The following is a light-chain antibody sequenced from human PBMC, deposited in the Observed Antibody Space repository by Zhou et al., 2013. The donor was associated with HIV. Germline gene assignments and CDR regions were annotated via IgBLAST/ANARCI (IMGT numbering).Light chain of an antibody. CDR3: QQGVVSPT. CDR2: GAS. J-gene: IGKJ1*01. Sequence: EIVLTQSPGTLSLSPGERATLSCRASESVSGNHLAWYQQKPGQAPRLLIYGASTRATGIPDRFSGSGSGAAFTPTISRLDPEDFAVYYCQQGVVSPTFGQGTKVEIK. V-gene: IGKV3-20*01. CDR1: ESVSGNH.